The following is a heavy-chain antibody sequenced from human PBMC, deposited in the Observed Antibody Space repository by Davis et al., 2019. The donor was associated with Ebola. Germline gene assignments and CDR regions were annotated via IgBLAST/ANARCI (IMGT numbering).Heavy chain of an antibody. J-gene: IGHJ6*04. Sequence: PSETLSLTCAISGDSVSVNSGGWNWIRQSPSRGLEWLGRTYYMSKWYNDYAPSVVGRISINADTSKNHFSLQLNSVTPEDTAMYYSARGWLRVGMDVWGEGTTVTVSS. CDR2: TYYMSKWYN. V-gene: IGHV6-1*01. CDR1: GDSVSVNSGG. D-gene: IGHD5-18*01. CDR3: ARGWLRVGMDV.